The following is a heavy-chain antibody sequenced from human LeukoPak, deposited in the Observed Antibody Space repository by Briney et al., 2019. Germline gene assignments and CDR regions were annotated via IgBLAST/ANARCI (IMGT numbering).Heavy chain of an antibody. CDR2: IYPGDSDT. J-gene: IGHJ4*02. CDR1: GYRFTSYW. D-gene: IGHD6-13*01. CDR3: ARHGSSSWPDDY. Sequence: GESLKISCQGSGYRFTSYWIAWVRQMPGKGLEWMGMIYPGDSDTRYSPSFQGQVTISADKSISTAYLQWSSLKASDTAMYYCARHGSSSWPDDYWGQGTLVTVSS. V-gene: IGHV5-51*01.